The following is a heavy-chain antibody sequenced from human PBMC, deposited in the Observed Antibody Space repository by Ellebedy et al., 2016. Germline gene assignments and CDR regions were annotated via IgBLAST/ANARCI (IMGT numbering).Heavy chain of an antibody. Sequence: GGSLRLSXAASGFTFSSYGMHWVRQAPGKGLEWVAVISYDGSNKYYADSVKGRFTISRDNSKNTLYLQMNSLRAEDTAVYYCAKPGIAVAGVGGDAFDIWGQGTMVTVSS. J-gene: IGHJ3*02. CDR1: GFTFSSYG. D-gene: IGHD6-19*01. V-gene: IGHV3-30*18. CDR3: AKPGIAVAGVGGDAFDI. CDR2: ISYDGSNK.